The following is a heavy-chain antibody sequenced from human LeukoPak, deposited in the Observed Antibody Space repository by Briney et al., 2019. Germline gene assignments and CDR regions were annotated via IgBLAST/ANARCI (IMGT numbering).Heavy chain of an antibody. V-gene: IGHV4-39*07. J-gene: IGHJ4*02. CDR1: GDSISSSNYY. CDR3: ARDRGYAYFIDY. CDR2: MYYSGRT. Sequence: SETLSLTCTVSGDSISSSNYYWGWIRQPPGKGLEWIGSMYYSGRTYYNPSLKSRVTISVDTSKNQFSLKLSSVTAADTAVYYCARDRGYAYFIDYWGQGTRVTVSS. D-gene: IGHD3-16*01.